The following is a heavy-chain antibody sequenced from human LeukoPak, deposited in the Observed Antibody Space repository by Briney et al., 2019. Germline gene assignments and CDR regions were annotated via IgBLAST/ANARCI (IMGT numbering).Heavy chain of an antibody. Sequence: PSGTLSLTCSVSGASLSSRSDHWGWIRQPPGKGLEWIGTLYSSGNPDYNPSLRSRVTTSIDTSTNKFSLHLRSVTATDTAVYYCARRVVVVGTIPDDYIDVWGKGTTVTVSS. J-gene: IGHJ6*03. V-gene: IGHV4-39*01. CDR1: GASLSSRSDH. CDR2: LYSSGNP. CDR3: ARRVVVVGTIPDDYIDV. D-gene: IGHD2-15*01.